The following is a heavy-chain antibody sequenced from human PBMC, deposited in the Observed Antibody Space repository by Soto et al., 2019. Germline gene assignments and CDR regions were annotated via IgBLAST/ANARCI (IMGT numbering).Heavy chain of an antibody. CDR1: GFTFSSYG. V-gene: IGHV3-23*01. D-gene: IGHD4-17*01. CDR2: INDGGGRT. J-gene: IGHJ5*02. CDR3: AKRPYGDSGWFDP. Sequence: GGSLRLSCAASGFTFSSYGMSWVRQAPGKGLEWVSSINDGGGRTYNADSVKDRFTISRDNSKNTLYLQMNSLRAEDTAVYYCAKRPYGDSGWFDPWGQGTLVTVSS.